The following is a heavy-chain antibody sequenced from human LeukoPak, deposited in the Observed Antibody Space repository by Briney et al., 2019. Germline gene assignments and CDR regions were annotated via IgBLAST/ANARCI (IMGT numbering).Heavy chain of an antibody. J-gene: IGHJ4*02. V-gene: IGHV3-74*01. CDR2: INSDGSST. Sequence: PGGSLRLSCAASEFTFSSYWMHWVRQAPGKGLVWVSRINSDGSSTSYADSVKGRFTISRDNAKNTLYLQMNSLRAEDTAVYYCARDPLRFGGTNYDYWGQGTLVTVSS. CDR1: EFTFSSYW. CDR3: ARDPLRFGGTNYDY. D-gene: IGHD3-16*01.